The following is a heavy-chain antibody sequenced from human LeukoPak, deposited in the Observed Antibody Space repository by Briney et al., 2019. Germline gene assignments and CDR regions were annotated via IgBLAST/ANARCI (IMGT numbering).Heavy chain of an antibody. Sequence: PGGSLRLSCAASGFTFSSYGMRWVRQAPGKGLEWVAFIRYDGSNKYYADSVKGRFTISRDNSKNTLYLQMNSLRAEDTAVYYCAKRRGSSSWYLDYWGQGTLVTVSS. V-gene: IGHV3-30*02. CDR3: AKRRGSSSWYLDY. J-gene: IGHJ4*02. CDR2: IRYDGSNK. D-gene: IGHD6-13*01. CDR1: GFTFSSYG.